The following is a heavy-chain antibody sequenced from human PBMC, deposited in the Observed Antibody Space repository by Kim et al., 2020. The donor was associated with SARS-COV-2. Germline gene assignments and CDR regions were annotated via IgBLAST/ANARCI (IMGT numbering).Heavy chain of an antibody. Sequence: GGSLRLSCAASGFTFSSYAMHWVRQAPGKGLEWVAVISYDGSNKYYADSVKGRFTISRDNSKNTLYLQMNSLRAEDTAVYYCASSTTAGGYWGRGTLVTVSS. J-gene: IGHJ4*02. CDR2: ISYDGSNK. CDR3: ASSTTAGGY. CDR1: GFTFSSYA. D-gene: IGHD1-1*01. V-gene: IGHV3-30*04.